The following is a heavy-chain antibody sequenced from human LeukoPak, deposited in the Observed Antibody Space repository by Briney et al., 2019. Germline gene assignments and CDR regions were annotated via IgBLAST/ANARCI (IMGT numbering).Heavy chain of an antibody. V-gene: IGHV3-33*01. Sequence: GGSLRLFCAASGFPFCSYGMHWVRQAPGKGLECVAVIWDDGSNKYYAASVKGRFTISRDNSKNTLYLQMNSLRAEDTAVYYCARGRYYYDSSGYRTDAFDIWGQGTMVTVSS. D-gene: IGHD3-22*01. CDR1: GFPFCSYG. CDR2: IWDDGSNK. J-gene: IGHJ3*02. CDR3: ARGRYYYDSSGYRTDAFDI.